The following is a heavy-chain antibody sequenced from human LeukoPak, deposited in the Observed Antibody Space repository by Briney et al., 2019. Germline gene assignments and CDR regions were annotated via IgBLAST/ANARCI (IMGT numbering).Heavy chain of an antibody. CDR2: INPDGTII. J-gene: IGHJ5*02. D-gene: IGHD5-18*01. CDR1: GFTYTDYW. V-gene: IGHV3-74*01. Sequence: GGSLRLSCVGSGFTYTDYWMHWFRQAPGKGPVWVSRINPDGTIIDYADSVKGRFSISRDNAKNLLYLQMNGLRADNTAVYYCAKDLSWNTADRWGQGILVTVSS. CDR3: AKDLSWNTADR.